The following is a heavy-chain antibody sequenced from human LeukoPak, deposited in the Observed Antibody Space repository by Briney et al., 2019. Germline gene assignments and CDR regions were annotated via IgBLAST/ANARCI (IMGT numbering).Heavy chain of an antibody. CDR3: ARAPTYYYDSSGYYYWYFDL. Sequence: SETLSLTCTVSGGSISSYYWSWIRQPPGKGLVWIVRIHTSGSTNYNPSLKSRVTMSVDTSKNQFSLKLSSVTAADTAVYYCARAPTYYYDSSGYYYWYFDLWGRGTLVTVSS. CDR1: GGSISSYY. V-gene: IGHV4-4*07. J-gene: IGHJ2*01. D-gene: IGHD3-22*01. CDR2: IHTSGST.